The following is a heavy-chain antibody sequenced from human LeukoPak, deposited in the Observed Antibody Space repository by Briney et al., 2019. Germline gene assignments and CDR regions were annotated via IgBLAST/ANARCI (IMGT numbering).Heavy chain of an antibody. CDR3: ARDGGYDFWSGYYQDY. CDR2: ISNNGGYT. CDR1: GFTFSSYA. Sequence: GGSLRLSCAASGFTFSSYAMSWVRQAPGKGLEWVSAISNNGGYTYYADSVQGRFTISRDNSKSTLCLQMNSLRAEDTAVYYCARDGGYDFWSGYYQDYWGQGTLVTVSS. J-gene: IGHJ4*02. V-gene: IGHV3-23*01. D-gene: IGHD3-3*01.